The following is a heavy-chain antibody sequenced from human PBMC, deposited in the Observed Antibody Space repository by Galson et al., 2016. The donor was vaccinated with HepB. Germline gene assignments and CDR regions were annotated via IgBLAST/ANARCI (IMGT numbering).Heavy chain of an antibody. CDR1: GYTLTELS. Sequence: SVKVSCKVSGYTLTELSMDWVRQAPGKGLERMGSFDPENGESIYAQKFQGRINMTGDTSTDTIFMELSSLRSEDTALHYCATEGDADCFDNWGQGTLVTVSS. J-gene: IGHJ4*02. CDR3: ATEGDADCFDN. CDR2: FDPENGES. V-gene: IGHV1-24*01. D-gene: IGHD2-21*01.